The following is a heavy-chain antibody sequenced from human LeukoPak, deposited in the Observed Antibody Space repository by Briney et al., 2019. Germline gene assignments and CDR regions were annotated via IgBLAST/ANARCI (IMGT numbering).Heavy chain of an antibody. J-gene: IGHJ4*02. V-gene: IGHV3-7*01. Sequence: GGSLRLSCAASGFTFSSYWMSWVRQAPGKGLEWVANIKQDGSEKYYVDSVKGRFTISRDNAKNSLYLQMNSLRAEDTAVYYCARGLEMALKVPFDYWGQGTLVTVSS. D-gene: IGHD5-24*01. CDR3: ARGLEMALKVPFDY. CDR1: GFTFSSYW. CDR2: IKQDGSEK.